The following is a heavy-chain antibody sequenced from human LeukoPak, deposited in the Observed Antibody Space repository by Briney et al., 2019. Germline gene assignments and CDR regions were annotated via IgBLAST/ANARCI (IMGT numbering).Heavy chain of an antibody. D-gene: IGHD1-14*01. Sequence: SETLSPTCTVSGASISGHYLTWIRHAPGKGLGWIGYISYIGSTNYNPSLKSRVTISVDTSKNLFSLKLRSVTAADTAVYYCARDQISINALDMWGQGTMVTVSS. J-gene: IGHJ3*02. CDR3: ARDQISINALDM. CDR2: ISYIGST. V-gene: IGHV4-59*11. CDR1: GASISGHY.